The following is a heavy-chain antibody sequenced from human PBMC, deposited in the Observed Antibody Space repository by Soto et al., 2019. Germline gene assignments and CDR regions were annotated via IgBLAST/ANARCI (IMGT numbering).Heavy chain of an antibody. D-gene: IGHD3-3*01. V-gene: IGHV3-33*01. CDR3: ARLEYYDFWSGYSTGGFDY. CDR2: IWYDGSNK. Sequence: GGSLRLSCAASGFTFSSYGMHWVRQAPGKGLEWVAVIWYDGSNKYYADSVKGRFTISRDNSKNTLYLQMNSLRAEDTAVYYCARLEYYDFWSGYSTGGFDYWGQGTLVTVSS. J-gene: IGHJ4*02. CDR1: GFTFSSYG.